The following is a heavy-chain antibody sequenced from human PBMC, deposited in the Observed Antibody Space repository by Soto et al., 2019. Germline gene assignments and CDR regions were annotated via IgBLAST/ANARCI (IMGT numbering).Heavy chain of an antibody. D-gene: IGHD2-15*01. J-gene: IGHJ5*02. V-gene: IGHV4-31*03. CDR2: IYYSGST. Sequence: SETLSLTCTVSGGSISSGGYYWSWIRQHPGKGLEWIGYIYYSGSTYYNPSLKSRVTISVDTSKNQFSLKLSSVTAADTAVYYCASIVVVAATLRGGFDPWGQGTLVTVS. CDR3: ASIVVVAATLRGGFDP. CDR1: GGSISSGGYY.